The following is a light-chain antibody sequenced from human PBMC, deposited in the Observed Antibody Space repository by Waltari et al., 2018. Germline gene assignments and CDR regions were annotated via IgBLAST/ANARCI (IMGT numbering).Light chain of an antibody. Sequence: QADLPQPRPVSASPGQSVTLPYSRTSSDDGNYNFVSWYPQQPGKAPKLRFYYVVKRPSGVLDRFSGSKSGNTASLTISGLQTEDEADYYCCSYAGSYTFVFGGGTQLTVL. CDR3: CSYAGSYTFV. V-gene: IGLV2-11*01. CDR1: SSDDGNYNF. J-gene: IGLJ7*01. CDR2: YVV.